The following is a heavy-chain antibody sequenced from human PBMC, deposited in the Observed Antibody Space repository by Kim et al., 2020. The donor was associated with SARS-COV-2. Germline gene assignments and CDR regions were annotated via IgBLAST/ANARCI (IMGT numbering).Heavy chain of an antibody. Sequence: SVQGQVTISADKSISTAYLQWSSLKASDTAMYYCARLSYGSGSYYPYFDYWGQGTLVTVSS. CDR3: ARLSYGSGSYYPYFDY. V-gene: IGHV5-51*01. J-gene: IGHJ4*02. D-gene: IGHD3-10*01.